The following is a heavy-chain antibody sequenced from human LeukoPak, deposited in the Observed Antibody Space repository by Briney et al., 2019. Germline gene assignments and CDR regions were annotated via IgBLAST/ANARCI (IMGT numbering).Heavy chain of an antibody. V-gene: IGHV3-23*01. CDR2: SSSSGRST. CDR1: VRTFNNYV. CDR3: AKEVPYLDY. J-gene: IGHJ4*02. Sequence: GGALRLSCATSVRTFNNYVMTWVRQAPEKGVEWVSSSSSSGRSTYYADPVRRRFTISRENSKNTLFLQMNTLRADDTAVYYCAKEVPYLDYWGRGTLVTVSS. D-gene: IGHD1-1*01.